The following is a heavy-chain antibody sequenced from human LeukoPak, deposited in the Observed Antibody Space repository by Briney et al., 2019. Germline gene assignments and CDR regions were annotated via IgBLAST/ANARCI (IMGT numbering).Heavy chain of an antibody. Sequence: GGSLRLSCAASGFTFSTYVMSGVRQAPGKGLEWGSGISGSGDNTYYADSVKGRVTICRDNSKNTLYLQMNSLRAEDTAVYYCANGSGYDPDFDYWGQGTQASDPS. V-gene: IGHV3-23*01. J-gene: IGHJ4*02. CDR1: GFTFSTYV. CDR3: ANGSGYDPDFDY. CDR2: ISGSGDNT. D-gene: IGHD5-12*01.